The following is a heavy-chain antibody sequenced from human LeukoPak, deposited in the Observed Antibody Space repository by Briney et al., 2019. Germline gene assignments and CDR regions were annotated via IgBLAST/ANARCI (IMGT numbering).Heavy chain of an antibody. CDR3: ASGESRNYYYFDY. CDR2: TYYSGST. Sequence: SETLSLTCAVSADTINTYYWSWIRQPPGKGLEWIGYTYYSGSTNYNPSLKSRVTISVDTSKNQFSLKLTSVTAADTAVYFCASGESRNYYYFDYWGHGILVTVSS. CDR1: ADTINTYY. D-gene: IGHD3-10*01. V-gene: IGHV4-59*01. J-gene: IGHJ4*01.